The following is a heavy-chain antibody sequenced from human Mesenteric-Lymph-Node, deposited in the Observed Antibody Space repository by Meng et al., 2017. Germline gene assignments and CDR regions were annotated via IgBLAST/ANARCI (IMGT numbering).Heavy chain of an antibody. D-gene: IGHD3-10*01. CDR3: ARTYYFHDAFDI. CDR2: IYYSGST. Sequence: GSLRLSCTVSGGSISSYYWSWIRQPPGKGLEWIGYIYYSGSTNYNPSLKSRVTISVDTSKNQFSLKLSSVTAADTAVYYCARTYYFHDAFDIWGQGTMVTVS. V-gene: IGHV4-59*01. CDR1: GGSISSYY. J-gene: IGHJ3*02.